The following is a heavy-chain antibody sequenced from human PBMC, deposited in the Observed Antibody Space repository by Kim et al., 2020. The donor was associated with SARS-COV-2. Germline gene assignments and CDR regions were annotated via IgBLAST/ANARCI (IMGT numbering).Heavy chain of an antibody. D-gene: IGHD6-13*01. CDR2: T. V-gene: IGHV4-39*01. Sequence: TYYNPTTKRRATLSVDTAKNPFSLKLSSVTAADTAVYYCARGQQLVTFDIWGQGTMVTVSS. J-gene: IGHJ3*02. CDR3: ARGQQLVTFDI.